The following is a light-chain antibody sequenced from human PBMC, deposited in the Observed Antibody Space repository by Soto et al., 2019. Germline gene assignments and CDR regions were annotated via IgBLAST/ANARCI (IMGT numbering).Light chain of an antibody. CDR2: EVS. J-gene: IGLJ2*01. CDR1: SSDVGGYNY. CDR3: SSYITGTTLGVL. Sequence: QSVLTQPASVSGSPGQSITISCTETSSDVGGYNYVSWYQQHPGKAPKLMIYEVSNRPSGVSNRFSGSKSGNTASLTISGLQAEDEADYYCSSYITGTTLGVLFGGGTKLTVL. V-gene: IGLV2-14*01.